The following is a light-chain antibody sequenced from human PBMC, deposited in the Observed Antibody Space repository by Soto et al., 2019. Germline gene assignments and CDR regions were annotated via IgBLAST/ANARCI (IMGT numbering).Light chain of an antibody. J-gene: IGLJ1*01. CDR3: AAWDDSLIGLV. Sequence: QSVLTQPPSASGTPGQTVTISCSGSSSNIGSNTVNWYQQLPGTAPKLLIYNNNQRPSGVPDRFSGSKSGTSASLAISGLQSEDEADYYCAAWDDSLIGLVFGTGTKLTVL. CDR2: NNN. V-gene: IGLV1-44*01. CDR1: SSNIGSNT.